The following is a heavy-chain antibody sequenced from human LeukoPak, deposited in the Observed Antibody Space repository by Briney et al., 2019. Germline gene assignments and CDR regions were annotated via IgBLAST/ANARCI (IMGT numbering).Heavy chain of an antibody. CDR3: GRFGDEAGIDN. J-gene: IGHJ4*02. Sequence: GGSLRLSCAASGFTFSTYWMTWVRQAPGKGLEWVANIKPSGTETYYGDPVKGRFTISRDNAKNLLYPQMSSLRAEDTAVYSCGRFGDEAGIDNWGQGTLVAVSS. D-gene: IGHD3-10*01. CDR2: IKPSGTET. V-gene: IGHV3-7*01. CDR1: GFTFSTYW.